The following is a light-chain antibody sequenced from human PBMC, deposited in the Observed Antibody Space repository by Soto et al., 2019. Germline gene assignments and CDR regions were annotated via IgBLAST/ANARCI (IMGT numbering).Light chain of an antibody. Sequence: QSALTQPASVSGSPGQSITISCTGTSNDVGDYNLVSWYQQHSGKAPKLMIYEVSNRPSGVSNRFSGSKSGNTASLTISGLQAEDEADYYCSSYTTSSTLGVVFGGGTKLTVL. V-gene: IGLV2-14*01. CDR3: SSYTTSSTLGVV. CDR1: SNDVGDYNL. J-gene: IGLJ2*01. CDR2: EVS.